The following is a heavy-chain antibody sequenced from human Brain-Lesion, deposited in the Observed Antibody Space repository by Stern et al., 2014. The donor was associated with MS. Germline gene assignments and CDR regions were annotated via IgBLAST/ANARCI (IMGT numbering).Heavy chain of an antibody. CDR1: GGSISSGGYY. CDR3: ARGRVVPGFQYYATDV. D-gene: IGHD2-2*01. J-gene: IGHJ6*02. Sequence: QVQLVESGPGLVKPSQTLSLSCTVSGGSISSGGYYWSWIRQPAGKGLEWIGRIFNSGSTSYNPSLTSRVTISIDTPTNTSSLRLNSMTAADTAVYYCARGRVVPGFQYYATDVWGQGTTVIVSS. V-gene: IGHV4-61*02. CDR2: IFNSGST.